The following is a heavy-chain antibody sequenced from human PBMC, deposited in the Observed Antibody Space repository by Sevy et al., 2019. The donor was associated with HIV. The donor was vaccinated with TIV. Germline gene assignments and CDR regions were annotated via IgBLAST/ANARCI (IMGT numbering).Heavy chain of an antibody. CDR1: GFTFSANW. CDR2: IKGAGSDK. CDR3: AHETFGRFES. Sequence: GGSLRLSCAASGFTFSANWMNWVRQAPGKGLEWVANIKGAGSDKHNVDSVEGRFTISRDNAKNLLYLQMNSLRVEDAAVYYCAHETFGRFESWGQGTLVTVSS. J-gene: IGHJ4*02. D-gene: IGHD3-16*01. V-gene: IGHV3-7*01.